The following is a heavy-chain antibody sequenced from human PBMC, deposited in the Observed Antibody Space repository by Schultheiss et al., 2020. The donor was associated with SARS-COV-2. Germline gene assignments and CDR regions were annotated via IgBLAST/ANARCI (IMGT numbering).Heavy chain of an antibody. CDR2: INHSGST. CDR1: GGSISSGGYY. J-gene: IGHJ6*02. Sequence: SETLSLTCTVSGGSISSGGYYWSWIRQPPGKGLEWIGEINHSGSTNYNPSLKSRVTISVDTSKNQFSLKLSSVTAADTAVYYCARVGYASNGGMDVWGQGTTVTGSS. CDR3: ARVGYASNGGMDV. V-gene: IGHV4-39*07. D-gene: IGHD1-1*01.